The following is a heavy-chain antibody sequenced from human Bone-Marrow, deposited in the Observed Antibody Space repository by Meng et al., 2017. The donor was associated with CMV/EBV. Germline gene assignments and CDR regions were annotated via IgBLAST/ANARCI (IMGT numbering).Heavy chain of an antibody. CDR1: GGSISSGDYY. V-gene: IGHV4-30-4*08. J-gene: IGHJ4*02. CDR2: IYYSGST. CDR3: ARGPRGKTQPFDY. Sequence: SETLSLTCTVSGGSISSGDYYWSWIRQPPGKGLEWIWYIYYSGSTYYNPSLKSRVTISVDTSKNQFSLKLSSVTAADTALYYCARGPRGKTQPFDYWGQGTLVTVSS.